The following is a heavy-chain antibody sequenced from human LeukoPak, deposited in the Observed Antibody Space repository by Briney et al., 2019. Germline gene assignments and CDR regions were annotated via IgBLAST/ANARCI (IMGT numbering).Heavy chain of an antibody. V-gene: IGHV1-8*03. CDR2: MNPNSGNT. CDR1: GYTFTSYD. Sequence: ASVKVSCKASGYTFTSYDINWVRQATGQGLEWMGWMNPNSGNTGYAQKFQGRVTITRNTSISTAYMELSSLRSEDTAVYYCARVRVRGVIWWFDPWGQGTLVTVSS. J-gene: IGHJ5*02. CDR3: ARVRVRGVIWWFDP. D-gene: IGHD3-10*01.